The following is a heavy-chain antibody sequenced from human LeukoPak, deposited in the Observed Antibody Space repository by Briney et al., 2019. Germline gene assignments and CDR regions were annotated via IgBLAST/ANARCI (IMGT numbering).Heavy chain of an antibody. D-gene: IGHD1-26*01. V-gene: IGHV3-23*01. CDR2: ISGSGGNI. CDR1: GFTFTNSA. J-gene: IGHJ4*02. Sequence: GGTLRLSCAASGFTFTNSAMTWVRQPPGKELEWVSRISGSGGNIYYADSVEGRFTISRDNSKSTLYLQMNSLRDEDTAVYYCATEANSGSYSDYWGQGTLVTVSS. CDR3: ATEANSGSYSDY.